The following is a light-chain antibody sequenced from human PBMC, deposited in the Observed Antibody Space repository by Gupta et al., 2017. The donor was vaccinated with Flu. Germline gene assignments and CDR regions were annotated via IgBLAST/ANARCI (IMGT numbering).Light chain of an antibody. V-gene: IGLV2-23*01. Sequence: QSITISCTGTSSDVGSYNLVSWYQQHPGKAPKLMIYEGSKRPSGVSNRFSGSKSGNTASLTISGLQAEDEADYYCCSYAGSTFVFGGGTKLTVL. CDR2: EGS. CDR1: SSDVGSYNL. CDR3: CSYAGSTFV. J-gene: IGLJ3*02.